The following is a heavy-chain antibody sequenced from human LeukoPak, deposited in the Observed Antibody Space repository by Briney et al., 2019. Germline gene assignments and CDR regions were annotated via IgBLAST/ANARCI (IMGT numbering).Heavy chain of an antibody. Sequence: ASVKVSCKASGYTFTSYGISWVRQAPGQGLEWMGWINTNTGNPTYAQGFTGRFVFSLDTSVSTAYLQISSLKAEDTAVYYCARDTYYDILTGYRHPHNWFDPWGQGTLVTVSS. CDR1: GYTFTSYG. D-gene: IGHD3-9*01. V-gene: IGHV7-4-1*02. CDR3: ARDTYYDILTGYRHPHNWFDP. CDR2: INTNTGNP. J-gene: IGHJ5*02.